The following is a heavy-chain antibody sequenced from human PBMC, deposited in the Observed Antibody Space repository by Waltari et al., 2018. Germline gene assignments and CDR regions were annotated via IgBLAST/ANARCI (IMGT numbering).Heavy chain of an antibody. CDR1: GGSISSSSYY. Sequence: QLQLQESGPGLVKPSETLSLTCTVSGGSISSSSYYWGWIRQPPGKGLEWIGSIYYSGGTDYNPPLKSRVTIAVDTSKNQFSLKLSSVTAADAAVYYCARQGGYSGSYGHGAFDIWGQGTMVTVSS. J-gene: IGHJ3*02. CDR3: ARQGGYSGSYGHGAFDI. V-gene: IGHV4-39*01. D-gene: IGHD1-26*01. CDR2: IYYSGGT.